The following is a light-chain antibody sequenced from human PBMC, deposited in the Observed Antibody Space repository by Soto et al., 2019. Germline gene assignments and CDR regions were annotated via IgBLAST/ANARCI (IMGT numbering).Light chain of an antibody. CDR3: QQYGSSPRVT. V-gene: IGKV3-20*01. Sequence: EIVLTQSPGTLSLSPGERATLSCRASQSVSSSYLAWYQQKPGQAPRLLIYGASSRATGIPDRFSGSGSGTDFTITISSLEPEDVAVYYCQQYGSSPRVTFGGGTKVEIK. J-gene: IGKJ4*01. CDR1: QSVSSSY. CDR2: GAS.